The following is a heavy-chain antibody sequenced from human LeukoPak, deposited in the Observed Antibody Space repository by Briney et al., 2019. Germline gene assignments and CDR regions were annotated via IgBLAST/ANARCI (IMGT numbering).Heavy chain of an antibody. J-gene: IGHJ4*02. CDR1: GGSISNYY. CDR3: ARHGSGYSSVFDY. CDR2: LYYTGST. Sequence: SETLSLTCTVSGGSISNYYWSWIRQPPGKGLEWIGYLYYTGSTNYNPSLTSRVTISVDMSKNQFSLKLRSMTAADTAVYYCARHGSGYSSVFDYWGQGTLVTVSS. V-gene: IGHV4-59*08. D-gene: IGHD6-19*01.